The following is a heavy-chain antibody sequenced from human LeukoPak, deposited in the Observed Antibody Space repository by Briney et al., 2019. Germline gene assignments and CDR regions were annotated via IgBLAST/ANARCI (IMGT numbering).Heavy chain of an antibody. CDR2: MNPNSGNT. CDR3: ARANYYGSGKKDLDY. J-gene: IGHJ4*02. Sequence: ASVKVSCTASGYTFTPYDINWVRQATGHGLEWMGWMNPNSGNTGYAQKFQGRVTMTRNTSMSTAYMELSSLRSEDTAVYYCARANYYGSGKKDLDYWGQGTLVTVSS. D-gene: IGHD3-10*01. V-gene: IGHV1-8*02. CDR1: GYTFTPYD.